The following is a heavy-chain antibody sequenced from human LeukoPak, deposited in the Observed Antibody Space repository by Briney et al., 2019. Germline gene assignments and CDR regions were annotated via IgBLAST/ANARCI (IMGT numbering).Heavy chain of an antibody. Sequence: SETLSLTCAVYGGSFSGYYWSWIRQPPGKGLEWIGEINHSGSTNYNPSLKSRVTISVDTSKNQFSLKLSSVTAAHTAVYYCAREDYYGSGSYYRTPFDPCGQGTLVTVSS. D-gene: IGHD3-10*01. CDR2: INHSGST. CDR3: AREDYYGSGSYYRTPFDP. V-gene: IGHV4-34*01. J-gene: IGHJ5*02. CDR1: GGSFSGYY.